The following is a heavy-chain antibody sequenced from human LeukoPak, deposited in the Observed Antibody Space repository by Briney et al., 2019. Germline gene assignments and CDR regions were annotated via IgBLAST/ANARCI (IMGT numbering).Heavy chain of an antibody. CDR3: AKSNGCGLIDI. Sequence: PSETLSLTCTVSGGSISSYYWSWIRQPPGKGLEWIGYIYYSGYTNYNPSLKSRVTISVDTSKNRFSLKLSSVTAADTAVYYCAKSNGCGLIDIWGQGTMVTVSS. V-gene: IGHV4-59*01. J-gene: IGHJ3*02. CDR1: GGSISSYY. CDR2: IYYSGYT. D-gene: IGHD2-21*01.